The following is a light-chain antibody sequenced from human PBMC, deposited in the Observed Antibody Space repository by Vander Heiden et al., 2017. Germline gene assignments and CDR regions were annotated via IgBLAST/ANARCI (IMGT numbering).Light chain of an antibody. CDR2: SAS. CDR1: QSISNF. Sequence: DIQMTQSPSSLSANVGDRVAITCRASQSISNFLNWYQHKPGKAPNLLIYSASTLQTGVPSRFSGSSSGTDFTLTISSLQPEDFATYYCQQTDSLPFTFGGGTKMEIK. V-gene: IGKV1-39*01. CDR3: QQTDSLPFT. J-gene: IGKJ4*01.